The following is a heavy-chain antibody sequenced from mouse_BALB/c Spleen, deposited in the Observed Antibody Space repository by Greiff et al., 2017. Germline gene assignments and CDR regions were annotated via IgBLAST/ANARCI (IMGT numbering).Heavy chain of an antibody. J-gene: IGHJ2*01. CDR2: IYPSDSYT. Sequence: VQLQQPGAELVRPGASVKLSCKASGYTFTSYWINWVKQRPGQGLEWIGNIYPSDSYTNYNQKFKDKATLTVDKSSSTAYMQLSSPTSEDSAVYYCTGGGYWGQGTTLTVSS. V-gene: IGHV1-69*02. CDR1: GYTFTSYW. CDR3: TGGGY.